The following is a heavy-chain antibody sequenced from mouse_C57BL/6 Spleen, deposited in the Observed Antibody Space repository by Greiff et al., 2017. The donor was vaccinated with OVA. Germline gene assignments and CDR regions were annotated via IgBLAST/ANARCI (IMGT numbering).Heavy chain of an antibody. Sequence: QVQLQQPGAELVKPGASVKLSCKASGYTFTSYWMHWVKQRPGQGLEWIGMIHPNSGSTNYNEKFKSKATLTVDKSSSTAYMQLSSLTSEDSAVYYCARVEAYHYYGSRNAMDYWGQGTSVTVSS. J-gene: IGHJ4*01. D-gene: IGHD1-1*01. V-gene: IGHV1-64*01. CDR3: ARVEAYHYYGSRNAMDY. CDR1: GYTFTSYW. CDR2: IHPNSGST.